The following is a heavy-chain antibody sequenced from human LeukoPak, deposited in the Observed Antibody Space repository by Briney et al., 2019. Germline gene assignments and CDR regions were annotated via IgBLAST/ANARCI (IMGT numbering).Heavy chain of an antibody. CDR2: ISAYKGNT. J-gene: IGHJ4*02. CDR3: ARDHWSDDYVWGSYGY. Sequence: ASVKLSRKASGYTFTSYGISLVRQPPGQGLEWRGWISAYKGNTNYAQKHQRRLTMTTDTSTSTAYMDLRSLRSDDTAVYYCARDHWSDDYVWGSYGYWGQGTLVTVS. V-gene: IGHV1-18*01. D-gene: IGHD3-16*01. CDR1: GYTFTSYG.